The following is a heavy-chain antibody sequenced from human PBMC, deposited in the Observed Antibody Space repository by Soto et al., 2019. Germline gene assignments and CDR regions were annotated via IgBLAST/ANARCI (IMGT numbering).Heavy chain of an antibody. J-gene: IGHJ6*02. V-gene: IGHV3-30*18. Sequence: QVQLVESGGGVVQPGRSLRLSWAASGFTFSSYGMHWVRQAPGKGLEWEAVISYDGSNKYYADSVRGRFTISRDNSKNTLYLQMNSLRAEDTAVYYCAKDRGYSSGWYDYYYYGMDVWGQGTTVTVSS. CDR2: ISYDGSNK. CDR3: AKDRGYSSGWYDYYYYGMDV. CDR1: GFTFSSYG. D-gene: IGHD6-19*01.